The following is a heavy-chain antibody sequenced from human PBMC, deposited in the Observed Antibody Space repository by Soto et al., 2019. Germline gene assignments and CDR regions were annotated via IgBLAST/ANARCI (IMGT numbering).Heavy chain of an antibody. V-gene: IGHV1-69*12. D-gene: IGHD3-22*01. J-gene: IGHJ4*02. CDR3: ARDLHQYYDSSGYQLDY. CDR1: GGTFSSYA. CDR2: IIPIFGTA. Sequence: QVQLVQSGAEVKKPGSSVKVSCKASGGTFSSYAISWVRQAPGQGLEWMGGIIPIFGTANYAQKFQGRVTITADESTSTAYMELSSLRSEDTAVYYCARDLHQYYDSSGYQLDYWGQGTLVTVSS.